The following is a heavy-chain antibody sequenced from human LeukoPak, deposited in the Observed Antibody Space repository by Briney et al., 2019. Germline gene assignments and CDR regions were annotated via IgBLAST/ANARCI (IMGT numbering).Heavy chain of an antibody. CDR1: GFTVSGNY. V-gene: IGHV3-66*04. Sequence: GGSLRLSCAASGFTVSGNYMGWVRQAPGKGLEWVSVIYSGGSTYYADSMKGRFTISRDNSKNTLYLQLNSLRAEDTAVYYCARPSDGNYAQGGYFDYWGQGALVTVSS. CDR3: ARPSDGNYAQGGYFDY. D-gene: IGHD4-17*01. CDR2: IYSGGST. J-gene: IGHJ4*02.